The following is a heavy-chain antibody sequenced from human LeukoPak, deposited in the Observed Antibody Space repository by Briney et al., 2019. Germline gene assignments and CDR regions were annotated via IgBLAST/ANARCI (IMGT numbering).Heavy chain of an antibody. D-gene: IGHD3-10*01. Sequence: SVKVSCKASGGTFSSYAISWVRQAPGQGLEWMGRIIPILGIANYAQKFQGRVTMTRDTSTSTVYMELSSLRSEDTAVYYCAREVTMDIDYWGQGTLVTVSS. CDR3: AREVTMDIDY. CDR1: GGTFSSYA. J-gene: IGHJ4*02. CDR2: IIPILGIA. V-gene: IGHV1-69*04.